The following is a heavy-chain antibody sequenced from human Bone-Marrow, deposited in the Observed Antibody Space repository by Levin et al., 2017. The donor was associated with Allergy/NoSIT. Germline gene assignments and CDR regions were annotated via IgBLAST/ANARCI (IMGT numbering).Heavy chain of an antibody. CDR1: GVSINNYF. CDR2: IYSTASS. CDR3: ARAGDWESSVWYGTKDYAMEF. V-gene: IGHV4-59*01. Sequence: SETLSLTCNVSGVSINNYFWSWIRQPPGKGLEWIGYIYSTASSSYNPSLKNRVTMSIETSKNQVSLKLRSVTAADTAVYYCARAGDWESSVWYGTKDYAMEFWGQGTTVTVPS. D-gene: IGHD6-19*01. J-gene: IGHJ6*02.